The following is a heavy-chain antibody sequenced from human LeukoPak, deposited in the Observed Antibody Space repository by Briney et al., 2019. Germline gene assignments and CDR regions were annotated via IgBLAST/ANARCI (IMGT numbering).Heavy chain of an antibody. D-gene: IGHD5/OR15-5a*01. Sequence: RGESLKISCKGSGHSFTNYWIGWVRQMPGKGLEWMGIIYPGDSDTRYSPSFQGQVTISADKSISTAYLQWSSLKASDTAMYYCARQLPGVSSAFDIWGQGTMVITVSS. J-gene: IGHJ3*02. CDR3: ARQLPGVSSAFDI. CDR2: IYPGDSDT. V-gene: IGHV5-51*01. CDR1: GHSFTNYW.